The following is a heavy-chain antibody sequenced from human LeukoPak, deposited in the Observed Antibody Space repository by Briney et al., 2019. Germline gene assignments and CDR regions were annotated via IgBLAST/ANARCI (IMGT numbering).Heavy chain of an antibody. CDR2: IRSKAYGGTT. J-gene: IGHJ6*02. CDR3: TRAQSRELPGRPRYYYGMDA. D-gene: IGHD1-26*01. V-gene: IGHV3-49*04. CDR1: GFTFGDYA. Sequence: GGSLRLSCTASGFTFGDYAMSWVRQAPGKGLEWVGFIRSKAYGGTTEYAASVKGRFTISRDDSKSIAYLQMNSLKTEDTAVYYCTRAQSRELPGRPRYYYGMDAWGQGTTVTVSS.